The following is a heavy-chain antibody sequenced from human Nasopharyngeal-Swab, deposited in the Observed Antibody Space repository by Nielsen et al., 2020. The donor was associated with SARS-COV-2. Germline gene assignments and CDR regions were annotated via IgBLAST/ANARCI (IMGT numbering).Heavy chain of an antibody. CDR3: VKDLAYDEVS. V-gene: IGHV3-23*01. J-gene: IGHJ5*02. D-gene: IGHD5-12*01. Sequence: GGSLRLSCAASGFTFSNAWMSWVRQAPGKGLEWVSTINNRGDDTHYVDSVRGRFTVSRDNSKNTLYLQMNSLRGEDTAIYYCVKDLAYDEVSWGQGTLVTVSS. CDR2: INNRGDDT. CDR1: GFTFSNAW.